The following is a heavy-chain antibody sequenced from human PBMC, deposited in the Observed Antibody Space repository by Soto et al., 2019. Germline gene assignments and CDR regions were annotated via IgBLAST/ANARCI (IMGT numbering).Heavy chain of an antibody. V-gene: IGHV3-7*04. CDR2: IKQDGGEK. CDR3: ARDYGGNPGIY. D-gene: IGHD2-15*01. Sequence: EVQLVESGGGLVQPGGSLRLSCAASGFTFTNYWMSWVRQAPGKGLEWVANIKQDGGEKYYVDSVKGRFTISRDNAKDSLYLQMNSLRAEDTAVYYGARDYGGNPGIYWGQGTLVTVSS. CDR1: GFTFTNYW. J-gene: IGHJ4*02.